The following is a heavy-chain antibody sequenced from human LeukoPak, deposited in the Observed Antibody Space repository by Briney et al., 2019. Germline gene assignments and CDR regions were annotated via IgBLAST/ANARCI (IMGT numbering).Heavy chain of an antibody. CDR2: INHSGST. D-gene: IGHD3-9*01. CDR3: ARGNLYYDILTGYYRGYFDY. V-gene: IGHV4-34*01. Sequence: SETLSLTCAVYGGSFSGYYWSWIRQPPGKGLEWIGEINHSGSTNYNPSLKSRVTISVDTSKNQFSLKLSSVTAADTAVYYCARGNLYYDILTGYYRGYFDYWGQGTPVTVSS. CDR1: GGSFSGYY. J-gene: IGHJ4*02.